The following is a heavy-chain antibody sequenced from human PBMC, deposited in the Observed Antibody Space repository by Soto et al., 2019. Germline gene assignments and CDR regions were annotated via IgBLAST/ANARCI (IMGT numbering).Heavy chain of an antibody. V-gene: IGHV1-18*01. CDR2: ISAYNGNT. D-gene: IGHD2-8*01. Sequence: RASVKVSCKASGYTFTSYGISWVRQAPGQGLEWMGWISAYNGNTNYAQKLQGRVTMTTDTSTSTAYMELRSLRSDDTAVYYCARDLGYCTNGVCYSGYWGQGTLVTVSS. J-gene: IGHJ4*02. CDR1: GYTFTSYG. CDR3: ARDLGYCTNGVCYSGY.